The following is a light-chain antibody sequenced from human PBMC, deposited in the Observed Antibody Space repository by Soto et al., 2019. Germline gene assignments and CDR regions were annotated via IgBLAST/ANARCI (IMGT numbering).Light chain of an antibody. CDR1: QTISLSY. CDR2: GSF. V-gene: IGKV3-20*01. CDR3: QRYGSPWT. J-gene: IGKJ1*01. Sequence: EIVLTQSPGTLSLSPGERATLSCRASQTISLSYLAWYQQTPGQTPRLLIYGSFSRATGIPDRFSGSGSGTDFTLTISRLEPEDFAVYYCQRYGSPWTFGQGTKVEIK.